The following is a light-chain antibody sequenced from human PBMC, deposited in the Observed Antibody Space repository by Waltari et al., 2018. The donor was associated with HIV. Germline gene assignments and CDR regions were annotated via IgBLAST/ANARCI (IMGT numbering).Light chain of an antibody. CDR1: SSAIGAYDS. CDR2: EVT. Sequence: QSALTQPPSASGSLGQSVTISCTGSSSAIGAYDSVSWFQQHPRSAPNLLLYEVTRRPSTVSDRFSGSRSGSTAFLTVAGLQPDDEATYFCSSYGDSLRVLFGGGTNVTVL. J-gene: IGLJ3*02. CDR3: SSYGDSLRVL. V-gene: IGLV2-8*01.